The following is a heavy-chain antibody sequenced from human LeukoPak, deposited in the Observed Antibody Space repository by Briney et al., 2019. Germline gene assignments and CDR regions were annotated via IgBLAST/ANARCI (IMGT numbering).Heavy chain of an antibody. D-gene: IGHD5-18*01. V-gene: IGHV3-7*01. CDR2: IKRDGSEK. J-gene: IGHJ4*02. CDR1: GFTFNSYW. CDR3: ETAGQYRFDY. Sequence: PGGSLRLSCAASGFTFNSYWMNWVRQAPGKGLEWVANIKRDGSEKYYVDSVKGRFTISRDNAKNSLDLQMNSLGAEDTAVYYCETAGQYRFDYWGQGTLVTVSS.